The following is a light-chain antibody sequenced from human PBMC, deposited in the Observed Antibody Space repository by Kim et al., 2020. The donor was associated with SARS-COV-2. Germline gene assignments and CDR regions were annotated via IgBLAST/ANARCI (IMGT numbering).Light chain of an antibody. V-gene: IGKV3-11*01. CDR1: QSIGDW. J-gene: IGKJ4*01. CDR3: QQRRTWPLT. Sequence: LSPGERATLSCMASQSIGDWLAWYQQRSGQAPRLLIYDASIRATGIPARFSGSGSGTDFTLTISSLGPEDFAVYYCQQRRTWPLTFGGGTKVDIK. CDR2: DAS.